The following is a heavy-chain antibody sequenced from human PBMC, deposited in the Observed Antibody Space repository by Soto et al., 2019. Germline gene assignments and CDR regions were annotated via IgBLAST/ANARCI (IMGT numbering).Heavy chain of an antibody. Sequence: ASLKVSCKASGYTFTSYGISWVRQAPGQGLEWMGWISAYNGNTNYAQKLQGRVTMTTDTSTSTAYMELRSLRSDDTAVYYCARVLHIQGSSSIDYWGQGTLVTVSS. D-gene: IGHD6-6*01. CDR3: ARVLHIQGSSSIDY. J-gene: IGHJ4*02. CDR1: GYTFTSYG. CDR2: ISAYNGNT. V-gene: IGHV1-18*01.